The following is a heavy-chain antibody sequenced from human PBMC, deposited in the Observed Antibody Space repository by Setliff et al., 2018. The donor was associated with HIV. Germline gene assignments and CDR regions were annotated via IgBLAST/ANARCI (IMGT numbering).Heavy chain of an antibody. CDR2: LSPSGTT. J-gene: IGHJ4*02. D-gene: IGHD5-12*01. V-gene: IGHV4-39*07. Sequence: SETLSLTCTVSGGSASNSRYYWAWIRQPPGKGLEWIGELSPSGTTRSNPSLQSRVTISLDTSNNQFSLKLTSVTAADTAMYYCARWGDGYNSYDSWGQGTLVTVSS. CDR3: ARWGDGYNSYDS. CDR1: GGSASNSRYY.